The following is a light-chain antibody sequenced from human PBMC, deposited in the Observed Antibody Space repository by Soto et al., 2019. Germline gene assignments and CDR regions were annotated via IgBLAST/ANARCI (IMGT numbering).Light chain of an antibody. Sequence: QSVLTQPPSVSGAPGQRVTISCTGSSSNIGAVYNVHWYQQLPGTAPKLLICANSNRPSGVPDRFSGSKSGTSASLAITGLQAEDEADYYCQSYDSSLSAVVFGGGTKLTVL. CDR2: ANS. V-gene: IGLV1-40*01. CDR1: SSNIGAVYN. CDR3: QSYDSSLSAVV. J-gene: IGLJ2*01.